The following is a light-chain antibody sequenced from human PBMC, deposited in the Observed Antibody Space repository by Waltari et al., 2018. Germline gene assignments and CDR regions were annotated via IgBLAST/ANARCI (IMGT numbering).Light chain of an antibody. CDR2: EGS. CDR1: SSDVGSYNL. CDR3: CSYAGSSTLL. Sequence: QSVLTQPASVSGSPGQSITVSCTGTSSDVGSYNLASWYQQHPGKAPKLMIYEGSKRPSGVSNRFSGSKSGNTASLTISGLQAEDEADYYCCSYAGSSTLLFGGGTKVTVL. J-gene: IGLJ2*01. V-gene: IGLV2-23*01.